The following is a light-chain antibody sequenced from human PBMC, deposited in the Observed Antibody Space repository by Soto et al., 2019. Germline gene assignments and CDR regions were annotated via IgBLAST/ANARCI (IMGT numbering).Light chain of an antibody. CDR2: NVS. Sequence: QSALTQPASVSGSPGQSITISCTGTSSDVGGYTYVSWYQQHPGKAPKLMIYNVSNRPSGVSNRFSGSKSGNAASLTITGLQAEDGADYYCSSYTSSNTFYVFGTGTKVTVL. V-gene: IGLV2-14*01. CDR1: SSDVGGYTY. J-gene: IGLJ1*01. CDR3: SSYTSSNTFYV.